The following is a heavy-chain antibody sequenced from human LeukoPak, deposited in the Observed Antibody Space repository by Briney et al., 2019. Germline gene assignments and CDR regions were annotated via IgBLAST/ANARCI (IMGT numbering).Heavy chain of an antibody. Sequence: ASVKVSCKASGYTFTGYYMHWVRQAPGQGLEWMGWISPNSGGTKYAEKFQGRVTMTRDTSISTAYMELSRLRSDDTAVFYCARDSYDILTGFQWGQGTQVTVSS. V-gene: IGHV1-2*02. CDR2: ISPNSGGT. CDR1: GYTFTGYY. CDR3: ARDSYDILTGFQ. J-gene: IGHJ4*02. D-gene: IGHD3-9*01.